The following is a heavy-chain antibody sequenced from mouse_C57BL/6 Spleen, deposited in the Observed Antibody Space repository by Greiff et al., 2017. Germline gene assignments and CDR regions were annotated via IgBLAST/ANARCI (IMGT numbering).Heavy chain of an antibody. J-gene: IGHJ2*01. CDR2: IYPGSGST. D-gene: IGHD1-1*01. CDR1: GYTFTSYW. V-gene: IGHV1-55*01. CDR3: ARDPSFITTVVGY. Sequence: QVQLQQPGAELVKPGASVKMSCKASGYTFTSYWITWVKQRPGQGLEWIGDIYPGSGSTTYNEKFKSKATLTVDTSSSTAYMQLSSLTSEDSAVYYSARDPSFITTVVGYWGQGTTLTVSS.